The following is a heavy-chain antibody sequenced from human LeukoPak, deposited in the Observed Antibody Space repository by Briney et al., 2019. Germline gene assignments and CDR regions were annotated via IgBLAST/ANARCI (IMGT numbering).Heavy chain of an antibody. CDR1: GYTFTGHH. D-gene: IGHD3-16*01. CDR2: IYPSSGGT. V-gene: IGHV1-2*02. CDR3: VGVTYSSYDDFDY. Sequence: ASVKVSCKTSGYTFTGHHIHWVRHAPAQGLEWVGWIYPSSGGTQYGQKFKGRVTMTRDTSVSTAYMELTRLQFDDTAVYYCVGVTYSSYDDFDYWGQGTLVTVSS. J-gene: IGHJ4*02.